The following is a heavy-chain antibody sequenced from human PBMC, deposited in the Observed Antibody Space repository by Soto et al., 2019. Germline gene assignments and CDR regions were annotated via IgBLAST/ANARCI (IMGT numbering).Heavy chain of an antibody. CDR2: ISTYNGNT. V-gene: IGHV1-18*01. CDR1: GYTFTSYG. CDR3: ARDPGYSTSWHEAFDI. J-gene: IGHJ3*02. D-gene: IGHD6-13*01. Sequence: QVQLVQSGAEVKKPGASVKVSCKASGYTFTSYGISWVRRAPGQGPERMGRISTYNGNTIYVQKLQGRVPMTTDTSTNTAYMELRSLRYDDTAVDYGARDPGYSTSWHEAFDIWGQGTMVTVSS.